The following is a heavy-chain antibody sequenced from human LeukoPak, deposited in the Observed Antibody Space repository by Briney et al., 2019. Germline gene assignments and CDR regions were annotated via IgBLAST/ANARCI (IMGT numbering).Heavy chain of an antibody. CDR1: GGSISSYY. V-gene: IGHV4-59*12. J-gene: IGHJ4*02. CDR2: IYYSGST. CDR3: ARGSRVGRGFDY. Sequence: SETLSLTCTVSGGSISSYYWSWIRQPPGKGLEWIGYIYYSGSTNCNPSLKSRVTISVDTSKNQFSLKLSSVTAADTAVYSCARGSRVGRGFDYWGQGTLVTVSS. D-gene: IGHD2-15*01.